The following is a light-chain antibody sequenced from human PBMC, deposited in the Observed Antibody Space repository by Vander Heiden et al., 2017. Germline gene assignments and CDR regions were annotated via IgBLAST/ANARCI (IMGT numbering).Light chain of an antibody. Sequence: DIVMTQSPDSLAVSLGERATINCKSSQTVLYTSNNKNYLAWYQLKPGQPPKLLISWASTRESGVPDRFSGSGSGTDFTLTISSLQAEDVAVYYCQQDYNTPSTFGQGTKLEIK. CDR3: QQDYNTPST. J-gene: IGKJ2*01. CDR2: WAS. V-gene: IGKV4-1*01. CDR1: QTVLYTSNNKNY.